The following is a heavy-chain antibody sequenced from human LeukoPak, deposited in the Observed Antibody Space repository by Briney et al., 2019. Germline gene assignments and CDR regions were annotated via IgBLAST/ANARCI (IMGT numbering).Heavy chain of an antibody. Sequence: PGGSLRLSCAASGFTFSSYSMNWVRQAPGKGLEWVSSISGSSSYIYYADSVKGRFTISRDNAKNSLYLQMNSLRAEDTAVYYCTTVEMATILEFVDVWGQGTTVTVSS. CDR2: ISGSSSYI. CDR1: GFTFSSYS. D-gene: IGHD5-24*01. CDR3: TTVEMATILEFVDV. V-gene: IGHV3-21*01. J-gene: IGHJ6*02.